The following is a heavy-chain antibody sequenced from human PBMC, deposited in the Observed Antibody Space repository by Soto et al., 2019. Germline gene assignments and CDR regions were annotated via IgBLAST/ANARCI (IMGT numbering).Heavy chain of an antibody. Sequence: QVQLQESGPGLVKPSGTLSLTCAVSGGSISSSNWWSWVHQPPGKGLEWIGEIYHSGSTNYNPSLKSRVTISVDKSKNQFSLKLSSVTAAVTAVYYCAREVTMVRGVTPWAFDPWGQGTLVTVSS. V-gene: IGHV4-4*02. CDR2: IYHSGST. CDR1: GGSISSSNW. J-gene: IGHJ5*02. D-gene: IGHD3-10*01. CDR3: AREVTMVRGVTPWAFDP.